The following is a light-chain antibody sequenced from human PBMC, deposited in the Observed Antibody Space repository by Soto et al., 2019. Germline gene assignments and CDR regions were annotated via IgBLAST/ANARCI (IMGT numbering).Light chain of an antibody. J-gene: IGLJ1*01. V-gene: IGLV2-8*02. Sequence: SALTQAPSASRSSGQAVTLSCAGTSSDVGGYNYVSWYQQHPGKAPKLMIYEVSKRPSGVPDRFSGSKSGNTASLTVSGLQAGDEADYYFSSYAGSNDYVFGTGTKVTVL. CDR2: EVS. CDR3: SSYAGSNDYV. CDR1: SSDVGGYNY.